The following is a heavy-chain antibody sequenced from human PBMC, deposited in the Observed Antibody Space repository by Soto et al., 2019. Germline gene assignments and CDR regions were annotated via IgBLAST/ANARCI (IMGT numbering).Heavy chain of an antibody. CDR3: KRGPRPISTGTGAY. D-gene: IGHD3-10*01. CDR1: GFIFKMYW. Sequence: EVQLVESGGGLVPPGGSVRLSCAASGFIFKMYWMHWVRQSPGKGLVWISRIYNDGTYSDYADSVRGRFTISRDNVNDTLYLQMTNLRAEDSGLYYCKRGPRPISTGTGAYWGQGTQVTVSS. V-gene: IGHV3-74*01. CDR2: IYNDGTYS. J-gene: IGHJ4*02.